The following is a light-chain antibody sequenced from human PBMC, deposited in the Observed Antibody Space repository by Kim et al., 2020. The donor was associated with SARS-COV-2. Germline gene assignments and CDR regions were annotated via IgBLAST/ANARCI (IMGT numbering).Light chain of an antibody. CDR2: QDN. CDR3: QAWDSSTYV. CDR1: KLGDTY. Sequence: ELTQPPSVSVSPGQTASITCSGDKLGDTYACWYQQKPGQSPVLVIYQDNKRPSGIPERFSGSNSGNTATLTISGTQAMDEADYYCQAWDSSTYVFGTGTKVTVL. V-gene: IGLV3-1*01. J-gene: IGLJ1*01.